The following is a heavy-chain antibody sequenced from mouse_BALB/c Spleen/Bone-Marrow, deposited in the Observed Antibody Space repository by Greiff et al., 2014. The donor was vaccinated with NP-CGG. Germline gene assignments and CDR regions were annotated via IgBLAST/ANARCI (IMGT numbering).Heavy chain of an antibody. J-gene: IGHJ3*01. CDR2: ISNGGGST. CDR3: ARRAGAY. CDR1: GFTFGSYT. D-gene: IGHD3-3*01. V-gene: IGHV5-12-2*01. Sequence: EVHLVESGGGLVQPGGSLKLSCAASGFTFGSYTMSWVRQTPEKRLEWVAYISNGGGSTYYPDTVKGRFTISRDNAKNTLYLQMSSLKSEDTAMYYCARRAGAYWGQGTLVTVSA.